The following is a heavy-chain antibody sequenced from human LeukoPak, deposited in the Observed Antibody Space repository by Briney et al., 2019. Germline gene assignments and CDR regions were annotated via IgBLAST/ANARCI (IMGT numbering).Heavy chain of an antibody. V-gene: IGHV7-4-1*02. CDR1: GYTFTSYA. CDR3: ARDTLFGDCTNGVCWQQRLVRRGRFDY. Sequence: GASVKVSCKASGYTFTSYALNWVRQAPGQGHEWMGWINTNTGNPTYAQGFTGRFVFSLDTSVSTAYLQISSLKAEDTAVYYCARDTLFGDCTNGVCWQQRLVRRGRFDYWGQGTLVTVSS. CDR2: INTNTGNP. D-gene: IGHD2-8*01. J-gene: IGHJ4*02.